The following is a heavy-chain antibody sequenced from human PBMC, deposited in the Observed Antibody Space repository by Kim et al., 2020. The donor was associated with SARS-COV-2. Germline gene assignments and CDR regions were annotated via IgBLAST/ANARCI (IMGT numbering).Heavy chain of an antibody. CDR1: GFTFSSYS. CDR2: ISRSSSYI. V-gene: IGHV3-21*01. D-gene: IGHD6-13*01. J-gene: IGHJ5*02. CDR3: ARDRDSSSWDA. Sequence: GGSLRLSCAASGFTFSSYSMNWVRQAPGKGLEWVSSISRSSSYIYYADSVKGRFTISRDNAKNSLYLQMNSLRAEDTAVYYCARDRDSSSWDAWGQGTLVTVSS.